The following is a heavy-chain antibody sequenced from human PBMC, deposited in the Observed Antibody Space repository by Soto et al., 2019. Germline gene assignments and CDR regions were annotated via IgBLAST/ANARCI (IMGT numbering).Heavy chain of an antibody. CDR3: ATSLVTSRARVDY. J-gene: IGHJ4*02. D-gene: IGHD1-26*01. Sequence: KTSETLSLTCTVSGGSIYTGGFYWSWIRQLPGKGLEWLGYIYYTGSTQYTPSLKSRLSISTDTSDNQFSLRLNSVTAADTAVYYCATSLVTSRARVDYWGQGTPVTGSS. V-gene: IGHV4-31*03. CDR2: IYYTGST. CDR1: GGSIYTGGFY.